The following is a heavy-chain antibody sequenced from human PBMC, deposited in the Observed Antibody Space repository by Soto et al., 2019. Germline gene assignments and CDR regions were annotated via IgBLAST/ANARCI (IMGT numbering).Heavy chain of an antibody. Sequence: SETLSLTCTVSGGSVSSSSYYWGWVRQPPGKGLEWIGSVYYSGSTYYNPSLESRVTISIDKSKNQFSLKLMSLSAADTAVYYCARHGAYDFWSVYFLQMYYMDVWGKGTTVTVPS. D-gene: IGHD3-3*01. CDR3: ARHGAYDFWSVYFLQMYYMDV. V-gene: IGHV4-39*01. J-gene: IGHJ6*03. CDR2: VYYSGST. CDR1: GGSVSSSSYY.